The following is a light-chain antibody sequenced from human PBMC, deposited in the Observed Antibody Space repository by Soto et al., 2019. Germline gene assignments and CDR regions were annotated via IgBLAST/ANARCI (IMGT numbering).Light chain of an antibody. CDR3: QQYNNWPVT. J-gene: IGKJ1*01. Sequence: EIVMTQSPATLSVSPGERATLSCRASQSVSSNLAWYQQKPGQAPRLLIYGASTRATGIPARFSGSGSGTEFKLTLSSLQSEDFAVYYCQQYNNWPVTFGQGTKVEI. V-gene: IGKV3D-15*01. CDR1: QSVSSN. CDR2: GAS.